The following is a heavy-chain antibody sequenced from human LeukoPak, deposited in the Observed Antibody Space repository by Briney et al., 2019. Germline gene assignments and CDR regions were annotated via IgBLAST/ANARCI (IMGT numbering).Heavy chain of an antibody. D-gene: IGHD3-9*01. Sequence: GGSLRLSCAASGFTFSSYGMHWVRQAPGKGLEWVAVIWYDGSNKYYADSVKGRFTISRDNSKNTLYLQMNSLRAEDTAVYYCAREFTIFFAYFDYWGQGTLVTVSS. V-gene: IGHV3-33*01. CDR3: AREFTIFFAYFDY. J-gene: IGHJ4*02. CDR2: IWYDGSNK. CDR1: GFTFSSYG.